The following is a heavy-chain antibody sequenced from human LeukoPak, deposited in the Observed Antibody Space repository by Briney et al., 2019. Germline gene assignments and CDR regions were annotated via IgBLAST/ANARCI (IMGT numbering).Heavy chain of an antibody. Sequence: GESLKISCKGYGYSLTSYWIGWVRQMPGKGLEWLGIIYPGDSATTYSPSFQGQVTISADKSISTAYLQWSSLKASDTAMYYCARHRDSHGLLDYWGQGTLVTVSP. V-gene: IGHV5-51*01. CDR3: ARHRDSHGLLDY. J-gene: IGHJ4*02. CDR1: GYSLTSYW. CDR2: IYPGDSAT. D-gene: IGHD3-10*01.